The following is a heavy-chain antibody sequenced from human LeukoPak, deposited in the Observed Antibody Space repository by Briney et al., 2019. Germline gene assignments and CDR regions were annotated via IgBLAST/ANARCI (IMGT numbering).Heavy chain of an antibody. CDR2: INHSGST. CDR1: GGSFSGYY. CDR3: ARDREYYYYMDV. J-gene: IGHJ6*03. V-gene: IGHV4-34*01. Sequence: SETLSLTCAVYGGSFSGYYWSWIRQPPGKGLEWIGEINHSGSTYYNPSLKSRVTISVDTSKNQFSLKLSSVTAADTAVYYCARDREYYYYMDVWGKGTTVTVSS.